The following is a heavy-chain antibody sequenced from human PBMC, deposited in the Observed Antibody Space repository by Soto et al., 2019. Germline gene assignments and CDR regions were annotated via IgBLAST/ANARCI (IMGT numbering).Heavy chain of an antibody. V-gene: IGHV3-23*01. CDR2: ISPSDYTT. D-gene: IGHD5-12*01. CDR1: GFTFDNYA. J-gene: IGHJ4*02. Sequence: EVQLSESGGGLVQPGGSLRLSCVASGFTFDNYAMTWVRQAPGKGLEWVSTISPSDYTTYYADSVKGRFTISRDNSKNTLHMTMNSLSSDVTAGYFCGNRDVHSGYDDRTAPVADWGQGTLVTVSS. CDR3: GNRDVHSGYDDRTAPVAD.